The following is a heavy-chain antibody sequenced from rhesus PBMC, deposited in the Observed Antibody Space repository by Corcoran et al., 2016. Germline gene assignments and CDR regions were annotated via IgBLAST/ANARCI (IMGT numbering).Heavy chain of an antibody. Sequence: QVQLQQWGEGLVKPSETLSLTCAVYGGSISSNSWSWIRQPPGKGLEWIGLIRSGGSTNYNPSLKSRCTLSIDTSKNQFALKLSSVTAADTAVYYCARGLEPSWGYWYFDLWGPGTPITISS. CDR3: ARGLEPSWGYWYFDL. CDR2: IRSGGST. V-gene: IGHV4-160*01. D-gene: IGHD1-1*01. CDR1: GGSISSNS. J-gene: IGHJ2*01.